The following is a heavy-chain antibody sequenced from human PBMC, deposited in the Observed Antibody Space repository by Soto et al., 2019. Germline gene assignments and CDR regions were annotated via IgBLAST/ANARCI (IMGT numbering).Heavy chain of an antibody. J-gene: IGHJ4*02. CDR3: ARRCSSAICSLDY. V-gene: IGHV4-59*08. D-gene: IGHD2-2*01. CDR1: GDSISSYY. Sequence: QVQLQESGPGLVKPSETLSLTCTVSGDSISSYYWSWIRQPPGKGLEWIGYIYYSGSTNYNPSLKSRVTISVDTSKNQFPLKLSSVTAADTAVYYCARRCSSAICSLDYWGQGTLVTVSS. CDR2: IYYSGST.